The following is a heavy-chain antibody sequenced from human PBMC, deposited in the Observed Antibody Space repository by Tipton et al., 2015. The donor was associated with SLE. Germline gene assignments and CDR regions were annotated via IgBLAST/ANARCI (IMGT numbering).Heavy chain of an antibody. V-gene: IGHV3-13*01. CDR1: GFTFSSYG. J-gene: IGHJ6*02. Sequence: GSLRLSCAASGFTFSSYGMSWVRQAPGKGLEWVSAIGTAGDTYYPGSVKGRFTISRENAKNSLYLQMNSLRAEDTAVYYCARALILYGMDVWGQGTTVTVSS. CDR2: IGTAGDT. CDR3: ARALILYGMDV.